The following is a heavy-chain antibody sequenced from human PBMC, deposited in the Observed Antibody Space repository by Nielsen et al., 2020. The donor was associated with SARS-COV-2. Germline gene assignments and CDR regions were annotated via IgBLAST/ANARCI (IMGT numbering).Heavy chain of an antibody. D-gene: IGHD3-10*01. CDR2: ILSDGSTI. V-gene: IGHV3-74*01. CDR1: GFTFSSYW. J-gene: IGHJ4*02. CDR3: ARDFYGSGGFPDY. Sequence: GGSLRLSCAASGFTFSSYWMHWVRQAPGKGLVWVSHILSDGSTINYADSVRGRFTISRDNAKNTLYLQMNSLRAEDTAVYYCARDFYGSGGFPDYWGQGTLVTVSS.